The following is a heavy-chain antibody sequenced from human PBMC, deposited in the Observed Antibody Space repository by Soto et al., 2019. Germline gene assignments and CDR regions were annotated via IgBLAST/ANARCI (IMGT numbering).Heavy chain of an antibody. CDR1: GYSFTSYW. J-gene: IGHJ6*02. CDR3: ASPIYDSSGYYPYYYYYGMDV. Sequence: SLKISCKGSGYSFTSYWISWVRQMPGKGLERMGRIDPSDSYTNYSPSFQGHVTISADKSISTAYLQWSSLKASDTAMYYCASPIYDSSGYYPYYYYYGMDVWGQGTTVTVSS. V-gene: IGHV5-10-1*01. D-gene: IGHD3-22*01. CDR2: IDPSDSYT.